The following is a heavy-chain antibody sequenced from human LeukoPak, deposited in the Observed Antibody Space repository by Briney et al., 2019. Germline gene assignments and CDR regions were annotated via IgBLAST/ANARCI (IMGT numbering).Heavy chain of an antibody. CDR3: ASTPGGWLRLFDY. CDR2: ISSSSSYI. CDR1: GFTFSSYS. V-gene: IGHV3-21*01. Sequence: KPRGSLRLSCAASGFTFSSYSMNWVRQAPGKGLEWVSSISSSSSYIYYADSVKGRFTISRDNAKNSLYLQMNSLRAEDTAVYYCASTPGGWLRLFDYWGQGTLVTVSS. J-gene: IGHJ4*02. D-gene: IGHD5-12*01.